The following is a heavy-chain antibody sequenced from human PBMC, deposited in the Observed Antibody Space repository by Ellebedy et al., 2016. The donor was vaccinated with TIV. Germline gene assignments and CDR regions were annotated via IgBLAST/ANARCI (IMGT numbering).Heavy chain of an antibody. D-gene: IGHD6-19*01. CDR3: ARAPSVDPHMDV. CDR1: GFSFNNYA. CDR2: ISGRGDYI. J-gene: IGHJ6*02. V-gene: IGHV3-23*01. Sequence: GESLKISCTASGFSFNNYAMTWVRQAPGKGLEWVSAISGRGDYIYYADSVEGRFTNSRDNSKDTLYLQMNSLRAEDTAIYYCARAPSVDPHMDVWGQGTTVTVSS.